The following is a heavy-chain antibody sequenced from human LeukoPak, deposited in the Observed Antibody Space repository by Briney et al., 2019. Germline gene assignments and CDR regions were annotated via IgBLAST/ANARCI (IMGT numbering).Heavy chain of an antibody. V-gene: IGHV3-23*01. D-gene: IGHD3-10*01. CDR2: ISGSASST. J-gene: IGHJ4*02. Sequence: GGSLRLSCAASGFTFSNYAMSWVRQAPGKGLEWVSAISGSASSTYHADSVKGRFTISRDNAKNSLYLQLNSLRVDDTAVYYCARVTGSGKNDYWGQGTLVTVSS. CDR1: GFTFSNYA. CDR3: ARVTGSGKNDY.